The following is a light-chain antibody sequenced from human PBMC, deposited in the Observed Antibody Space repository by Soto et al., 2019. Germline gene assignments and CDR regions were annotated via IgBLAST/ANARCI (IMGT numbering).Light chain of an antibody. Sequence: PVERATLSCRASQSLSSSLAWYQQKPGQAPRVLIYDTSTRATGIPARFSGSGSGTDFTLTISSLEPEDSAVYYCHQRSNWWTFGQGTKVDIK. CDR3: HQRSNWWT. J-gene: IGKJ1*01. CDR1: QSLSSS. V-gene: IGKV3-11*01. CDR2: DTS.